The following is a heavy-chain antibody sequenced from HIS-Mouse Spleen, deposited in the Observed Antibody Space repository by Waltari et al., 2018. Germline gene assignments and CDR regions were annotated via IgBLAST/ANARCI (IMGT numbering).Heavy chain of an antibody. V-gene: IGHV3-30*18. CDR1: GFTFSIDG. CDR3: AKASSGWLDY. J-gene: IGHJ4*02. D-gene: IGHD6-19*01. Sequence: VQLVESGGGVVQPGRSLRLSCAASGFTFSIDGMHWVRQAPGKGLEWVAVISYDGSNKYYADSVKGRFTISRDNSKNTLYLQMNSLRAEDTAVYYCAKASSGWLDYWGQGTLVTVSS. CDR2: ISYDGSNK.